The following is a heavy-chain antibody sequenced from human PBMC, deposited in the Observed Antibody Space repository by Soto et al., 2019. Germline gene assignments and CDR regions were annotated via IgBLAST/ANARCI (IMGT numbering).Heavy chain of an antibody. CDR3: ERAPGEGTYYYYGMDV. CDR2: ISSSGSTR. CDR1: GFTFSDYY. V-gene: IGHV3-11*01. Sequence: QVQLVESGGGLVKPGGSLRLSCAASGFTFSDYYMNWIRQAPGKGLEWVSYISSSGSTRYYADSVKGRFTISRDNAKNSLYLQMNSLRAEDTAVYYCERAPGEGTYYYYGMDVWGQGTTVTVSS. D-gene: IGHD3-10*01. J-gene: IGHJ6*02.